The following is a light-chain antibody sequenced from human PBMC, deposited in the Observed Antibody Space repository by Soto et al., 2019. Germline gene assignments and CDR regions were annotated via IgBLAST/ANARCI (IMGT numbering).Light chain of an antibody. Sequence: DIQMTQSPSTLSASVGDRVTITCRASQSVGSWLAWYQQKPGQAPRLLIYDASNRATGIPARFSGSGSGTEFTLTISTLQPDDFATYYCQQYNTYTWTFGQGTKVDIK. CDR2: DAS. CDR1: QSVGSW. CDR3: QQYNTYTWT. V-gene: IGKV1-5*01. J-gene: IGKJ1*01.